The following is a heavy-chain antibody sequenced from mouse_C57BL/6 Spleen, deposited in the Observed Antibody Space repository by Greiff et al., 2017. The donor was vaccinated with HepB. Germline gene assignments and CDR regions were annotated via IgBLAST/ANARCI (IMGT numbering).Heavy chain of an antibody. CDR3: VRGGNYYGSSYLDWYFDV. J-gene: IGHJ1*03. CDR1: GFSFNTYA. CDR2: IRSKSNNYAT. Sequence: EVQLVESGGGLVQPKGSLKLSCAASGFSFNTYAMNWVRQAPGKGLEWVARIRSKSNNYATYYADSVKDRFTISRDDSESMLYLQMNNLKTEDTAMYYCVRGGNYYGSSYLDWYFDVWGTGTTVTVSS. V-gene: IGHV10-1*01. D-gene: IGHD1-1*01.